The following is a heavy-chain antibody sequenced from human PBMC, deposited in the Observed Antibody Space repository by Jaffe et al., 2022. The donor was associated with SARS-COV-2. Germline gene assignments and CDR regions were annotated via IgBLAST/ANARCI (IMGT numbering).Heavy chain of an antibody. V-gene: IGHV4-30-4*01. CDR2: IYYSGST. D-gene: IGHD4-4*01. Sequence: QVQLQESGPGLVKPSQTLSLTCTVSGGSISSGDYYWSWIRQPPGKGLEWIGYIYYSGSTYYNPSLKSRVTISVDTSKNQFSLKLSSVTAADTAVYYCASGSPGTVTTRYYYYGMDVWGQGTTVTVSS. CDR3: ASGSPGTVTTRYYYYGMDV. J-gene: IGHJ6*02. CDR1: GGSISSGDYY.